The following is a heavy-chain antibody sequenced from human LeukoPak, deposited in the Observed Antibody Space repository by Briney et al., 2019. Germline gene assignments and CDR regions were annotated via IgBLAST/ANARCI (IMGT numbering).Heavy chain of an antibody. CDR3: ARVGSYPNWFDP. D-gene: IGHD1-26*01. V-gene: IGHV4-39*07. J-gene: IGHJ5*02. CDR1: GGSISSSSYY. Sequence: SETLSLTCTVSGGSISSSSYYWGWIRQPPGKGLEWIGSIYYSGSTYYNPSLKSRVTISVDTSKNQFSLKLSSVTAADTAVYYCARVGSYPNWFDPWGQGTLVTVSS. CDR2: IYYSGST.